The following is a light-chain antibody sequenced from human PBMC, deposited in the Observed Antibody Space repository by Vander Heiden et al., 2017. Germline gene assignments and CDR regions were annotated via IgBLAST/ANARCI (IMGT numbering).Light chain of an antibody. CDR3: QQFNTWT. Sequence: EIVMTQSPATLSVSPGERATLSCRASQRVSSNLAWYQQKPGQAPRLLIYAASTRAAGIPASFRGSGSGTEFTLTISSLQSEDFAVYYCQQFNTWTFGQGTKVEIK. J-gene: IGKJ1*01. V-gene: IGKV3-15*01. CDR2: AAS. CDR1: QRVSSN.